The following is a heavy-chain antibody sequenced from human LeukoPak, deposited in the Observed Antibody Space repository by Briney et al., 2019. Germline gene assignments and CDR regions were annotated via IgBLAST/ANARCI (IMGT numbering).Heavy chain of an antibody. CDR2: IYGSNNNT. J-gene: IGHJ4*02. Sequence: GGSLRLSCAASGFTFSSFAMGWVRLAPGKGLQWISCIYGSNNNTYYTDSVTGRFTISRDNSKTTLFLQMYSLRAEDTAVYYCAKGISGSCYTGLGFWGQGTLVTVSS. CDR1: GFTFSSFA. V-gene: IGHV3-23*05. D-gene: IGHD2-2*02. CDR3: AKGISGSCYTGLGF.